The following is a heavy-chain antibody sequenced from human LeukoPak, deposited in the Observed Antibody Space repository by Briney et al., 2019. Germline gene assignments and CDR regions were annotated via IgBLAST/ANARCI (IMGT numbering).Heavy chain of an antibody. CDR1: GYTFTGYY. CDR2: IIPILGIA. D-gene: IGHD1-26*01. CDR3: ADQGGVGATTRFDY. J-gene: IGHJ4*02. V-gene: IGHV1-69*02. Sequence: RASVKVSCTASGYTFTGYYMHWVRQAPGQGLEWMGRIIPILGIANYAQKFQGRVTITADKSTSTAYMELSSLRSEDTAVYYCADQGGVGATTRFDYWGQGTLVTVSS.